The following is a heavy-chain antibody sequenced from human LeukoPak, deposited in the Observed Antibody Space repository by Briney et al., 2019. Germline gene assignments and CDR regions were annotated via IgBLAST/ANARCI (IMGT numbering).Heavy chain of an antibody. Sequence: ASVKVSCKASGYTFTSYAMHWVRQAPGQRLEWMGWINAGNGNTKYSQRFQGRVTITRDTSASTAYMELSSLRSEDTAVYYCAREGDFWSGYYFDYWGQGTLVTVSS. CDR1: GYTFTSYA. J-gene: IGHJ4*02. CDR3: AREGDFWSGYYFDY. CDR2: INAGNGNT. V-gene: IGHV1-3*01. D-gene: IGHD3-3*01.